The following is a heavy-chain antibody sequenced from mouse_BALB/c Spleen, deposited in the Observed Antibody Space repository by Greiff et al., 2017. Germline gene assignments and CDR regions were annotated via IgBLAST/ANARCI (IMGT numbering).Heavy chain of an antibody. Sequence: VQLQQSGAELVRPGTSVKVSCKASGYALTNYLIEWVKQRPGQGLEWIGVINPGSGGTNYNEKFKGKATLTADKSSSTAYMQLSSLTSDDSAVYFCARSNTVVAPFDDWGQGTTLTVSS. J-gene: IGHJ2*01. D-gene: IGHD1-1*01. CDR2: INPGSGGT. V-gene: IGHV1-54*01. CDR3: ARSNTVVAPFDD. CDR1: GYALTNYL.